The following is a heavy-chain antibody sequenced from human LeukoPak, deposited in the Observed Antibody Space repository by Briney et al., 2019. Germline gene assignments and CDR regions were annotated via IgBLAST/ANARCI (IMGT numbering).Heavy chain of an antibody. V-gene: IGHV3-33*01. CDR3: ARDRAAADLDY. CDR1: GFTFSSYG. CDR2: IWYDGSNK. Sequence: PGRSLRLSCAASGFTFSSYGMHWVRQAPGKGQEWVAVIWYDGSNKFYADSVEGRFTISRDNSKNTLYLQMNSLRAEDTAVYYCARDRAAADLDYWGQGTLVTVSS. J-gene: IGHJ4*02. D-gene: IGHD6-13*01.